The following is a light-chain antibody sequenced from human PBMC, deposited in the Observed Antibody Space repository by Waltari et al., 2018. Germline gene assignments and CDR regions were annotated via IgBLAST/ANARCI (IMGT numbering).Light chain of an antibody. CDR2: EDN. CDR1: ISDFCTYNL. V-gene: IGLV2-23*02. CDR3: CTYVGRTTFHVT. Sequence: QSALTQPASVSGSPGQSITIPCTGTISDFCTYNLFSWYQQHPGKAPKLIMYEDNKRPSGVSDRLSGSKSGNTASLTISGLQAEDEADYYCCTYVGRTTFHVTFGGGTKLTVL. J-gene: IGLJ2*01.